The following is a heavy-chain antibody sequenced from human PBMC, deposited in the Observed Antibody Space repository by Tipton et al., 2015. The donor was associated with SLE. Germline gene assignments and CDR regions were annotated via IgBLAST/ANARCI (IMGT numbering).Heavy chain of an antibody. CDR1: GFSVSSNY. D-gene: IGHD5-24*01. V-gene: IGHV3-53*05. Sequence: SLRLSCVVSGFSVSSNYMYWVRQAPGKGLEWVSTIYTGGSTFYADSVKGRFIVSRDKSKNTLYLQMNSLSAEDTAVYHCAREIISRDGYSHGFDSWGQGTLVTVSS. CDR2: IYTGGST. J-gene: IGHJ4*02. CDR3: AREIISRDGYSHGFDS.